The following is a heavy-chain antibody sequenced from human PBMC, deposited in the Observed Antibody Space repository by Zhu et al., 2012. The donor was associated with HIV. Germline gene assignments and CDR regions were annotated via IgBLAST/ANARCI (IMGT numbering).Heavy chain of an antibody. V-gene: IGHV4-34*01. CDR2: IEHGGST. CDR1: GGSFRAYY. D-gene: IGHD3-9*01. Sequence: QVQLQQWGAGLLKPSETLSLTCAVYGGSFRAYYWSWIRQSPEKGLEWIGEIEHGGSTDYTPSLKSRVTISVDRSKNQFSLKVTSVSAADTAVYYCARHSRYDTVTGWGHFDFWGQGTPGHRLL. J-gene: IGHJ4*02. CDR3: ARHSRYDTVTGWGHFDF.